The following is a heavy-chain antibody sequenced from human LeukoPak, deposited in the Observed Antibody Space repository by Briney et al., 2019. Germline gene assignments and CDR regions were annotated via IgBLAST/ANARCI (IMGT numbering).Heavy chain of an antibody. CDR1: GFTFSSYA. J-gene: IGHJ4*02. CDR3: ARDLIGIGCSSSLPPSCFDY. D-gene: IGHD6-13*01. Sequence: PGGSLRLSCAASGFTFSSYAMHWVRQAPGKGLEWVSVISYDGSNKYYADSVKGRFTISRDNSKNTLYLQMNSLRAEDTAVYYCARDLIGIGCSSSLPPSCFDYWGQGTLVTVSS. CDR2: ISYDGSNK. V-gene: IGHV3-30-3*01.